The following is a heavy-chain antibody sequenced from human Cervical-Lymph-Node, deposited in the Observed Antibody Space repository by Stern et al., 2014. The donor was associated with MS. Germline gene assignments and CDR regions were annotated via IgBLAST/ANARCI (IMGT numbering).Heavy chain of an antibody. J-gene: IGHJ4*02. CDR3: ARDQGGIAAD. V-gene: IGHV1-69*01. Sequence: QVKLVQSGADVKKPGSSVRISCKASGDPFSSNSFSWVRQAPGPGLEWVGGIIPTFDTVNYARKFPGRVSITADESTSTVFLELSSLRSDDTGVYYCARDQGGIAADWGQGTLVTVSS. CDR2: IIPTFDTV. CDR1: GDPFSSNS. D-gene: IGHD6-13*01.